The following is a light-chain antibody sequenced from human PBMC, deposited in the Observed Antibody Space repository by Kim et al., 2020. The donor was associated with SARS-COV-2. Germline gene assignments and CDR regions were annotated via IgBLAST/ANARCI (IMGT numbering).Light chain of an antibody. V-gene: IGKV1-27*01. J-gene: IGKJ1*01. CDR2: AAS. Sequence: IKIPQSPSSLSASVGDRVTITCRASQDIANSLAWYQQKPGKVPQVLIYAASTLKSGVPSRFSGSGYGTEFTLTIGSLQTEDVATYYCQKYNSAPLTFGPGTKVDIK. CDR3: QKYNSAPLT. CDR1: QDIANS.